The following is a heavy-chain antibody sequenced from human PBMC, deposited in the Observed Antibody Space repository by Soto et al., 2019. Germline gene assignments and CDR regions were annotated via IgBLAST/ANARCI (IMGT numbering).Heavy chain of an antibody. J-gene: IGHJ6*02. D-gene: IGHD2-15*01. V-gene: IGHV1-46*01. CDR2: INPSVGTT. CDR1: GYTFSIHY. CDR3: EIYLLHPCETNGYSSVGACNFPPGSIDV. Sequence: QVRLVQSGAEVKRPGASVTLSCRATGYTFSIHYIHWVRQAHGQGLEWMGIINPSVGTTSYAQRFTVRVTLTMDTYTKTVIMDLSGLKSQDTATYSCEIYLLHPCETNGYSSVGACNFPPGSIDVWGQGTTVTVS.